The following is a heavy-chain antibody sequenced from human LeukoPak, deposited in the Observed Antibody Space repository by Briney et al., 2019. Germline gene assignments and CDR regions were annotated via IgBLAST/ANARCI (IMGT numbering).Heavy chain of an antibody. J-gene: IGHJ4*02. V-gene: IGHV4-34*01. Sequence: SETLSLTCSVYGGSFSAYYWTLIRQSPGKGLEWIGEINHSGSTNYNPSLKSRVSISVDTSKNQFSLNLRSVTAADTAVYYCAGYRLGYWGQGTLVTVSS. D-gene: IGHD3-16*01. CDR2: INHSGST. CDR3: AGYRLGY. CDR1: GGSFSAYY.